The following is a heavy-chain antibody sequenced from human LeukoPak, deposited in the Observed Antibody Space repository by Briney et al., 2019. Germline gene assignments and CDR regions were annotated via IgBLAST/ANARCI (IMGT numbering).Heavy chain of an antibody. V-gene: IGHV1-18*01. Sequence: GASVKVSSKASGYAFTSYGISWVRQAPGQGLEWMGWISAYNGNTNYAQKLQGRVTMTTDTSTSTAYMELRSLRSDDTAVYYCARGSPLAATAGGPDAFDIWGQGTMVTVSS. CDR2: ISAYNGNT. D-gene: IGHD2-15*01. CDR3: ARGSPLAATAGGPDAFDI. CDR1: GYAFTSYG. J-gene: IGHJ3*02.